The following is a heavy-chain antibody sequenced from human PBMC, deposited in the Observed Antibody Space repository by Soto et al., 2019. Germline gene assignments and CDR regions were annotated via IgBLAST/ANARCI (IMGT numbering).Heavy chain of an antibody. J-gene: IGHJ6*02. Sequence: QVQLQPSGPGLVKPSQTLSLTCASSGDSISSDSAAWNWIRQSPSRGLEWLGRTYYRPKWYNDYAVSVNSHKHLYPSASNHHFAFKVHSMSPEDPTVYYFVRSSIFVEVAAIATYYYYYGMDFWGQGTTVTVSS. CDR1: GDSISSDSAA. CDR3: VRSSIFVEVAAIATYYYYYGMDF. D-gene: IGHD2-21*02. V-gene: IGHV6-1*01. CDR2: TYYRPKWYN.